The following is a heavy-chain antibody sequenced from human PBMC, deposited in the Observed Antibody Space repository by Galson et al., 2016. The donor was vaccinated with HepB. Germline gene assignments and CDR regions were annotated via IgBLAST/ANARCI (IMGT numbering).Heavy chain of an antibody. V-gene: IGHV1-69*13. D-gene: IGHD6-13*01. Sequence: SVKVSCKASGVPFSTYAFNWVRQAPGQGLEWMGAIIPISGTTTYAQKFQGRVTITADESTDTAYMKLSSLRSEDTAVYYCARDLGSWFFGWFVPWGPGTLVTVSS. CDR2: IIPISGTT. J-gene: IGHJ5*02. CDR1: GVPFSTYA. CDR3: ARDLGSWFFGWFVP.